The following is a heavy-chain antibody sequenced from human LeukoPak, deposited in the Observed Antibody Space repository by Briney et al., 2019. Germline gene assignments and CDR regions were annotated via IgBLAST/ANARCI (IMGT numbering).Heavy chain of an antibody. CDR2: IGISSGNT. CDR3: ARDYKYAFDN. J-gene: IGHJ4*02. CDR1: GFTFSAYS. D-gene: IGHD5-24*01. V-gene: IGHV3-48*01. Sequence: GGSLRLSCAASGFTFSAYSMNWVRQAPGKGLEWNSYIGISSGNTKYADSVKGRFTISGDKAKNSLYLQMNSLRVEDTAVHYCARDYKYAFDNWGQGTLVTVSS.